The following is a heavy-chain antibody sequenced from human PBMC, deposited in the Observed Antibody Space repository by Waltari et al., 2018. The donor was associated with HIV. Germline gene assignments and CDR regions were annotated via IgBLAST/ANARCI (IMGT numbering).Heavy chain of an antibody. CDR3: ASDGDYGAY. D-gene: IGHD4-17*01. J-gene: IGHJ4*02. CDR2: VYYSGST. Sequence: QVQLQESGPGLVKPSETLSLSCTVSGGSVSSGSYYWSWIRQPPGKGLEWIGYVYYSGSTNYNPSLKSRVTISVDTSKNHFSLKLGSVTAADTAVYYCASDGDYGAYWGQGTLVTVSS. V-gene: IGHV4-61*03. CDR1: GGSVSSGSYY.